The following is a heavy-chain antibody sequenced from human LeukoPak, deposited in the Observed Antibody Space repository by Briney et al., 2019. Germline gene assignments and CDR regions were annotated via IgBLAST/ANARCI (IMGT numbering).Heavy chain of an antibody. CDR2: ISSSGSTI. V-gene: IGHV3-48*03. CDR1: GFTFSSYE. CDR3: AREGAAAGSGEYWPPYFDY. Sequence: GGSLRLSCAASGFTFSSYEMNWVRQAPGKGLEWVSYISSSGSTIYYADSVKGRFTISRDNAKNSLYLQMNSLRGEDTAGYYCAREGAAAGSGEYWPPYFDYWGQGTLVTVSS. J-gene: IGHJ4*02. D-gene: IGHD6-13*01.